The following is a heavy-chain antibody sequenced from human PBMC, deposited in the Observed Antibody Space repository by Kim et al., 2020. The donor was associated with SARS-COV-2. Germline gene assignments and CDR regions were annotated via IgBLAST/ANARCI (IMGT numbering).Heavy chain of an antibody. D-gene: IGHD6-6*01. CDR3: ARTSGASFYYFGMDV. V-gene: IGHV4-59*01. Sequence: PSLKSRVTLSLDKSENQFSLRLNSVTAADTAVYYCARTSGASFYYFGMDVWGQGTTVAVSS. J-gene: IGHJ6*02.